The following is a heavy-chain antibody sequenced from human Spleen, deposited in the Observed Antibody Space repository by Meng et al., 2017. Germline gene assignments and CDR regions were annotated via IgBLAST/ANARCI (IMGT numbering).Heavy chain of an antibody. CDR1: GFIVSSNY. V-gene: IGHV3-66*02. CDR2: IYSGGNT. D-gene: IGHD3-22*01. Sequence: GGSLRLSCAASGFIVSSNYMSWVRQAPGRGLEWVSVIYSGGNTYYADSVKGRFTISRDNSKNTVYLQMSSLRVEDTAVYYCAGGLGGGNYYVGFDSWGQGTLVTVSS. CDR3: AGGLGGGNYYVGFDS. J-gene: IGHJ4*02.